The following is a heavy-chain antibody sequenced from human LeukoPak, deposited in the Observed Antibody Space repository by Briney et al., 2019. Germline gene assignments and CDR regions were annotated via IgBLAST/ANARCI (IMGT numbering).Heavy chain of an antibody. Sequence: PSETLSLTCTVSGGSISSGNYYWSWIRQHPGKGLEWVGYIHHSGSTYYNPSLKSRVIISVDTSKNQFSLKLNSVTAADTAVYYCASYGSGSYRFDPWGQGTLVTVSS. CDR2: IHHSGST. CDR1: GGSISSGNYY. D-gene: IGHD3-10*01. J-gene: IGHJ5*02. CDR3: ASYGSGSYRFDP. V-gene: IGHV4-31*03.